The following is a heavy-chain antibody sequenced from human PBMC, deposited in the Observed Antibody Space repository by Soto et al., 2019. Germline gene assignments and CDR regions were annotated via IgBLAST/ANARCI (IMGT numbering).Heavy chain of an antibody. V-gene: IGHV3-33*01. Sequence: PGGSLRLSCAASGFTFSNHGIHWVRQAPGKGLEWVAVIWHDGSQKYYADSVKGRFTISRDNSKNTLYLQMNSLRGEDTAVYYCARDRTLLLWLGELNDAFDIWGQGTMVT. CDR2: IWHDGSQK. J-gene: IGHJ3*02. CDR3: ARDRTLLLWLGELNDAFDI. D-gene: IGHD3-10*01. CDR1: GFTFSNHG.